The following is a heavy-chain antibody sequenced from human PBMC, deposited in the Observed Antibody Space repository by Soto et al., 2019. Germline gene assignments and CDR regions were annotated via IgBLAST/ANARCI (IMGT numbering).Heavy chain of an antibody. CDR2: IIPIFGTA. Sequence: QVQLVQSGAEVQKPGSSVKVSCKASGGTFSSYAISWVRQAPGQGLEWMGGIIPIFGTANYAQKFQGRVTITADKSTSTAYMELSSLRSEDTAVYYCARGVMRYYGSGTQGVVHNWFDPWGQGTLVTVSS. CDR1: GGTFSSYA. D-gene: IGHD3-10*01. V-gene: IGHV1-69*06. CDR3: ARGVMRYYGSGTQGVVHNWFDP. J-gene: IGHJ5*02.